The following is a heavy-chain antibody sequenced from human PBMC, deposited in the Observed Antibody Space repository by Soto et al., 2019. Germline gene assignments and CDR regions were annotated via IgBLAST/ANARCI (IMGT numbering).Heavy chain of an antibody. CDR1: GYTFTSYG. J-gene: IGHJ5*02. CDR3: ARALEAPGNYTLDNWFDP. CDR2: ISAYNGNT. V-gene: IGHV1-18*01. D-gene: IGHD2-2*02. Sequence: ASVKVSCKASGYTFTSYGISWVRQAPGQGLEWMGWISAYNGNTNYAQKLQDRVTMTTDTSTSTAYMELRSLRSDDTAVYYCARALEAPGNYTLDNWFDPWGQGNMVTV.